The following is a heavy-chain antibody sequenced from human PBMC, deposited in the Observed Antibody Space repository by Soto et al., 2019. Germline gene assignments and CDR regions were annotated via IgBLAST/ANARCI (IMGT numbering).Heavy chain of an antibody. CDR3: AKVMEKGTKPCHGMDV. CDR1: GFTFSSYA. CDR2: ISGSGGST. D-gene: IGHD1-1*01. V-gene: IGHV3-23*01. Sequence: GGSLRLSCATSGFTFSSYAMSWVRQAPGKGLEWVSAISGSGGSTYYADSVKGRFTISRDNSKNTLYLQMNSLRAEDTAVYYCAKVMEKGTKPCHGMDVWGQGTTVTVSS. J-gene: IGHJ6*02.